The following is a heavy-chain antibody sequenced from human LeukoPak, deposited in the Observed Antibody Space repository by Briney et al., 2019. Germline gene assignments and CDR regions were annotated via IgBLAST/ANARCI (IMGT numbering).Heavy chain of an antibody. CDR2: INHSGST. J-gene: IGHJ4*02. CDR1: GGSFSGYY. Sequence: SETLSLTCAVYGGSFSGYYWSWIRQPPGKGLEWIGEINHSGSTNYNPSLKSRVTISVDTSKNQFSLKLSSVTAADTAVYYCARGRKRGYSGYDPARYFDYWGLGTLVTVSS. V-gene: IGHV4-34*01. CDR3: ARGRKRGYSGYDPARYFDY. D-gene: IGHD5-12*01.